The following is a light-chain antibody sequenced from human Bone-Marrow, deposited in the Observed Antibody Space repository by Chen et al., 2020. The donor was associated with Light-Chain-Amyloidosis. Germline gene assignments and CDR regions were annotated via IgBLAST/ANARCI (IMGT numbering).Light chain of an antibody. J-gene: IGLJ2*01. CDR3: QATDSSGTYEVI. CDR2: RDT. V-gene: IGLV3-25*02. CDR1: DLPTKY. Sequence: SYELTQPPSVSVSPGQTARITCSGDDLPTKYAYWYQQKRGQAPVLVVHRDTERPSGISERFSGTSSGTPATLAVSGVQAEGEANYHCQATDSSGTYEVIFGGGTKLTVL.